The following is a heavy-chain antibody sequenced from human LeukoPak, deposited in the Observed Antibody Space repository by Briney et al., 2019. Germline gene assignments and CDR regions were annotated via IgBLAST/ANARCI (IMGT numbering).Heavy chain of an antibody. D-gene: IGHD1-26*01. J-gene: IGHJ4*02. V-gene: IGHV3-30*02. CDR2: IRHDGSNK. CDR1: GLTFSSNG. Sequence: GGSLRLSCAAPGLTFSSNGMHWVRQAPGKGLEWVAFIRHDGSNKYYADSVKGRFTISRDNSKSTLYLQMDSLRVEDTAVYYCAKLGMYSGTSYWGQGTLVTVSS. CDR3: AKLGMYSGTSY.